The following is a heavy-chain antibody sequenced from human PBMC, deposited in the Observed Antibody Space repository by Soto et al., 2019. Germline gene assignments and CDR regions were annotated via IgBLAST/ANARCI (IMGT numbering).Heavy chain of an antibody. Sequence: GESLKISCKASGYTFTNYWIAWVRQMPGKGLEWMGSIYPGDSDTRYSPSFQGQVTISADKSISSAYLQWSSLKASDTAMYYCARRHIAATGIDPWFDPWGQGTLVPVSS. D-gene: IGHD6-13*01. CDR2: IYPGDSDT. CDR1: GYTFTNYW. CDR3: ARRHIAATGIDPWFDP. J-gene: IGHJ5*02. V-gene: IGHV5-51*01.